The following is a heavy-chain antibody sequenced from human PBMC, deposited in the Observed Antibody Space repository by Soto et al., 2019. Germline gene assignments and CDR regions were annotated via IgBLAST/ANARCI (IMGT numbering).Heavy chain of an antibody. D-gene: IGHD2-8*01. J-gene: IGHJ6*03. V-gene: IGHV4-31*03. CDR2: LFYSGST. CDR3: ARVAPPHCTNGVCYPPYYYYMDV. Sequence: PSETLSLTCTVSGGSISSDGSYWSWIRQHPGKGLEWIGCLFYSGSTYYNPSLKSRVTISVDTSKNQFSLKLSSVTAADTAVYYCARVAPPHCTNGVCYPPYYYYMDVWGKGTTVTVSS. CDR1: GGSISSDGSY.